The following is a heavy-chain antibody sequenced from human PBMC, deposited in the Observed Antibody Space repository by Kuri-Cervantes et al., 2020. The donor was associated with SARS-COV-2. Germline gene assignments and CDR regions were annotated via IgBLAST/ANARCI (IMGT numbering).Heavy chain of an antibody. CDR2: IYYSGST. Sequence: SCTVSGGSISSSSYYWGWIRQPPGKGLEWIGSIYYSGSTYYNPSLESRVAISVDTSKNQFSLKLSSVTAADTAVYYCARLRVDYGDYSRQYYFDYWGQGTLVTVSS. CDR1: GGSISSSSYY. CDR3: ARLRVDYGDYSRQYYFDY. J-gene: IGHJ4*02. D-gene: IGHD4-17*01. V-gene: IGHV4-39*01.